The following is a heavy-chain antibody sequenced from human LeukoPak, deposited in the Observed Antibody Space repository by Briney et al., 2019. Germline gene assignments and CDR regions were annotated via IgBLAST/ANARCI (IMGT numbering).Heavy chain of an antibody. J-gene: IGHJ4*02. CDR1: GFSFSIYA. D-gene: IGHD5-18*01. V-gene: IGHV3-30-3*01. CDR2: ISYDGSNK. CDR3: ARERLGFQLWSYFDY. Sequence: PGGSLRLSCAASGFSFSIYAMSWVRQAPGKGLEWVAVISYDGSNKYYADSVKGRFTISRDNSKNTLYLQMNSLRAEDTAVYYCARERLGFQLWSYFDYWGQGTLVTVSS.